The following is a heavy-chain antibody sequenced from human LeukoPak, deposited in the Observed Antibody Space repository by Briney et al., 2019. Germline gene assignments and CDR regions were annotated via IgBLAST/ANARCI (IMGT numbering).Heavy chain of an antibody. CDR1: GLTFSSYG. CDR2: IWYDGSHK. J-gene: IGHJ6*02. D-gene: IGHD3-10*01. V-gene: IGHV3-33*01. CDR3: ARDYGSGMDV. Sequence: GGSLRLSCAASGLTFSSYGMHWVRQAPGKGLEWVAIIWYDGSHKYYADSVKGRFTISRDNSKNMLNLQMISLRAEDTAVYYCARDYGSGMDVWGQGTTVTVSS.